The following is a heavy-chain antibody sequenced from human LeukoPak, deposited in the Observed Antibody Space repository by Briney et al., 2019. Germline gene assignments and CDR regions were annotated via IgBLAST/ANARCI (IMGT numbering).Heavy chain of an antibody. Sequence: PSETLSLTCTVSGGSISSYYWSWIRQPPGKGLEWIGYIYTSGSTNYNPSLKSRVTISVDTSKNQFSLKLSSVTAADTAVYYCARLIRRNYFDYWGQRTLVTVSS. J-gene: IGHJ4*02. D-gene: IGHD2-21*01. V-gene: IGHV4-4*09. CDR3: ARLIRRNYFDY. CDR2: IYTSGST. CDR1: GGSISSYY.